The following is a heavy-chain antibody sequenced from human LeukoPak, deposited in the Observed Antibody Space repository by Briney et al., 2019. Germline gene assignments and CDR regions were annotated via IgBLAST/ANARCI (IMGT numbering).Heavy chain of an antibody. J-gene: IGHJ5*02. V-gene: IGHV1-2*02. Sequence: ASVKVSCKASGYTFTGYYMHWVRQAPGQGLEWMGWINPNSGGTNYAQKLQGRVTMTTDTSTSTAYMELRSLRSDDTAVYYCARDGVDCSGGSCYPNWFDPWGQGTLVTVSS. D-gene: IGHD2-15*01. CDR3: ARDGVDCSGGSCYPNWFDP. CDR1: GYTFTGYY. CDR2: INPNSGGT.